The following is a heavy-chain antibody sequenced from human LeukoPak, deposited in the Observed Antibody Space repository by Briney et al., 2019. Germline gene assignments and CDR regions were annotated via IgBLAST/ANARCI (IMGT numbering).Heavy chain of an antibody. CDR1: GGSFSSYY. V-gene: IGHV4-34*01. CDR3: ARAPLYYYYYYMDV. J-gene: IGHJ6*03. Sequence: SETLSLTCAVYGGSFSSYYWSWIRQPPGKGLEWIGEINHSGSTNYNPSLKNRVTISVDTSKNQFSLKLSSVTAADTAVYYCARAPLYYYYYYMDVWGKGTTVTVSS. CDR2: INHSGST.